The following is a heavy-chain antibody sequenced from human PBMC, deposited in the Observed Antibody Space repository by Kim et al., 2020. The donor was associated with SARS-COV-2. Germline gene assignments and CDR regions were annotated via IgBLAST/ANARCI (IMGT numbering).Heavy chain of an antibody. CDR3: ASSSSSYRGYGMDV. D-gene: IGHD6-6*01. Sequence: NPSLKTRVTISVDTSKNQFSLKLSSVTAADTAVYYCASSSSSYRGYGMDVWGQGTTVTVSS. J-gene: IGHJ6*02. V-gene: IGHV4-59*01.